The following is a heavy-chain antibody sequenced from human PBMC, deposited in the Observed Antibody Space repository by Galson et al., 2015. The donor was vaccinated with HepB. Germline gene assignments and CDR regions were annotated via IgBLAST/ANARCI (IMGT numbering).Heavy chain of an antibody. J-gene: IGHJ4*02. CDR3: ARPRFDSSTAVNFDY. Sequence: QSGAEVKKSGESLKISCKGSGYYFTTWWIGWVRQRPGKGLEWMGIIFPADSDTRYSPSFQGHVTISADRSISTAYLQWSSLQASDSAMYFCARPRFDSSTAVNFDYWGPGTLVTVSS. CDR1: GYYFTTWW. CDR2: IFPADSDT. V-gene: IGHV5-51*03. D-gene: IGHD6-6*01.